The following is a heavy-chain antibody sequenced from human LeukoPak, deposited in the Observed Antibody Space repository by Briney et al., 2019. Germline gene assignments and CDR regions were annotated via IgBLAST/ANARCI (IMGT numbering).Heavy chain of an antibody. J-gene: IGHJ4*02. V-gene: IGHV4-34*01. Sequence: TSETPSLTCGVSGGAFSGYYWSWIRQAPGKGPEWIGEMIHSGSSNYNPSLRSRVTISGDTSKNQFSLKLNSLTAADTAVYYWARGNIVATILGGLHGTTAFDFWGQGILVTVSS. CDR1: GGAFSGYY. D-gene: IGHD5-12*01. CDR2: MIHSGSS. CDR3: ARGNIVATILGGLHGTTAFDF.